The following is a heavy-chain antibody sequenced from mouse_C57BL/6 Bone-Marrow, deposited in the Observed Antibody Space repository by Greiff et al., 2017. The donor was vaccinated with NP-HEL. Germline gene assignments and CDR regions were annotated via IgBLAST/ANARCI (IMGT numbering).Heavy chain of an antibody. J-gene: IGHJ3*01. Sequence: VKLQQPGAELVRPGTSVKLSCKASGYTFTSYWMHWVKQRPGQGLEWIGVIDPSDSYTNYNQKFKGKATLTVDTSSSTAYMQLSSLTSEDSAVYYCAPGPYFAYWGQGTLVTVSA. D-gene: IGHD2-10*01. CDR2: IDPSDSYT. CDR1: GYTFTSYW. CDR3: APGPYFAY. V-gene: IGHV1-59*01.